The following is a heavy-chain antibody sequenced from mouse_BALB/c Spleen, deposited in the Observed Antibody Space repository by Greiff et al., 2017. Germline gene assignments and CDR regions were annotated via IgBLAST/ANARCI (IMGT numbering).Heavy chain of an antibody. CDR2: IDPSDSYT. V-gene: IGHV1-69*02. CDR3: APQRGRMGND. D-gene: IGHD3-1*01. J-gene: IGHJ2*01. Sequence: QVQLQQPGAELVKPGASVKLSCKASGYTFTSYWMHWVKQRPGQGLEWIGEIDPSDSYTNYNQKFKGKATLTVDKSSSTAYMQLSSLTAEDSAVYYCAPQRGRMGNDWGQGTTLTVSS. CDR1: GYTFTSYW.